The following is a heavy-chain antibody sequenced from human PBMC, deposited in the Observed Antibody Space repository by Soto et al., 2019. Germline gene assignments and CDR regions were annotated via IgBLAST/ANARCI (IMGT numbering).Heavy chain of an antibody. CDR2: IKQDGSEK. V-gene: IGHV3-7*01. Sequence: EVQLVESGGALVQPGGSLRLSCAASGFTFTDYWMNWVRQAPGKGLEWVANIKQDGSEKYYVDSVKGRFTISRDNAKKSLYLQMNILRAEDTAVYYCAIMIFGLGTDHWGQGTLVTVSS. CDR3: AIMIFGLGTDH. CDR1: GFTFTDYW. J-gene: IGHJ5*02. D-gene: IGHD3-3*01.